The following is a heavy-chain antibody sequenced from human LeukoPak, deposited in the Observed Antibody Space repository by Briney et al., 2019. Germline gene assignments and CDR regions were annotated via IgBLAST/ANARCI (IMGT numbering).Heavy chain of an antibody. D-gene: IGHD6-6*01. CDR3: AKDLYSSLN. CDR1: GFTFSNHG. CDR2: IWYDGSNQ. V-gene: IGHV3-33*06. Sequence: GGSLRLSCAASGFTFSNHGMHWVRQAPGKGLEWVAVIWYDGSNQYYADSVKGRFTISRDNSKSTLYLQMNSLRAEDTAVYYCAKDLYSSLNWGQGTLVTVSS. J-gene: IGHJ4*02.